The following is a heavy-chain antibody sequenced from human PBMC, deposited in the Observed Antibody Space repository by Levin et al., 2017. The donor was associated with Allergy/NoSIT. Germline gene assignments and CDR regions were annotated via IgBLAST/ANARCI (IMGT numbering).Heavy chain of an antibody. D-gene: IGHD2-8*01. CDR1: GFSFTSFA. CDR3: AREMAETAADTFDV. CDR2: ISPYTGDT. Sequence: ASVKVSCKTSGFSFTSFAFTWVRQAPRQGLEWMGWISPYTGDTKYAQKLQDRVSMTTDTPTSTVYMELRNLTSDDTAVYYCAREMAETAADTFDVWGQGTMVIVSS. J-gene: IGHJ3*01. V-gene: IGHV1-18*01.